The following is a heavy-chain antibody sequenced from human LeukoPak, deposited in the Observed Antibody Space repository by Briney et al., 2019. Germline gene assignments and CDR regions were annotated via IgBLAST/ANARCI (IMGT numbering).Heavy chain of an antibody. J-gene: IGHJ6*03. D-gene: IGHD6-6*01. CDR1: GFTFSSYW. CDR3: ARDSPPARPYYYYYYMDV. Sequence: GGSLRLSCAASGFTFSSYWLTWVRQAPGKGLEWVANIKQDGSEKYYVDSVKGRFTISRDNAKNSLYLQMNSLRAEDTAVYYCARDSPPARPYYYYYYMDVWGKGTTVTVSS. CDR2: IKQDGSEK. V-gene: IGHV3-7*01.